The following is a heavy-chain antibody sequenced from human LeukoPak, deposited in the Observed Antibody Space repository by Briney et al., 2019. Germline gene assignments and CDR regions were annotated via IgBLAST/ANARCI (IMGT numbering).Heavy chain of an antibody. J-gene: IGHJ6*02. Sequence: PSETLSLTCSVPIGSISSSKWWSWVRQSPVKGLEWIGEIYLYGTTNYNPSFTSRVTMSVDRSRNQFSLKLTSVTAADTAVYYCARQKWEQQGRDYYFNGLDVWGPGTTVIVSS. CDR2: IYLYGTT. V-gene: IGHV4-4*02. CDR1: IGSISSSKW. D-gene: IGHD1/OR15-1a*01. CDR3: ARQKWEQQGRDYYFNGLDV.